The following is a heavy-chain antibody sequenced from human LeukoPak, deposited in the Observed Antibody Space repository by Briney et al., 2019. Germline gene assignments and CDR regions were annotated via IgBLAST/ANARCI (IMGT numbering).Heavy chain of an antibody. CDR3: ARASKEWLAILPQY. CDR1: GGSTSSYY. D-gene: IGHD6-19*01. V-gene: IGHV4-59*01. J-gene: IGHJ4*02. CDR2: IYYSGST. Sequence: SETLSLTCTVSGGSTSSYYWSWIRQPPGKGLEWIGYIYYSGSTNYNPSLKSRVTISVDTSKNQFSLKLSSVTAADTAVYYCARASKEWLAILPQYWGQGTLVTVSS.